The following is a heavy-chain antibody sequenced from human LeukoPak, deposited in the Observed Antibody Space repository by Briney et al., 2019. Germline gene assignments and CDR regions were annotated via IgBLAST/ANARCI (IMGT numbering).Heavy chain of an antibody. CDR3: AKDEKDYGEPPYYYYYGMDV. Sequence: GGSLRLSCAASEFTFSSYAMSWVRQAPGKGLEWVSAISGSGGSTYYADSVKGRFTISRDNSKNTLYLQMNSLRAEDTAVYYCAKDEKDYGEPPYYYYYGMDVWGQGTTVTVSS. CDR1: EFTFSSYA. J-gene: IGHJ6*02. CDR2: ISGSGGST. V-gene: IGHV3-23*01. D-gene: IGHD4-17*01.